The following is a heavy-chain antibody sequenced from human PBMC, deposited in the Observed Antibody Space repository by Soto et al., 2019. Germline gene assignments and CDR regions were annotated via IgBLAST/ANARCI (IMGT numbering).Heavy chain of an antibody. CDR3: ARVFYFGSGSSAVWAH. CDR1: GYSFTTYW. J-gene: IGHJ4*02. V-gene: IGHV5-51*03. CDR2: IYPDDSET. D-gene: IGHD3-10*01. Sequence: EVQLVQSGAEMKKPGESLKISCKGSGYSFTTYWIGWVRQRPGEGLEWMGLIYPDDSETRYSPSFQGQVSISADKSISTAYLQWSGLKASDTAMYYCARVFYFGSGSSAVWAHWGQGTPVTVSS.